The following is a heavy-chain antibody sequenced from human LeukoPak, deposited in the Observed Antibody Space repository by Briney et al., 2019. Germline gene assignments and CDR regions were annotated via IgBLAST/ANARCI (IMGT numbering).Heavy chain of an antibody. D-gene: IGHD6-13*01. J-gene: IGHJ4*02. CDR3: ARDLGHSRIAAADY. V-gene: IGHV1-18*01. CDR1: GYTFTSYG. Sequence: ASVKVSCKASGYTFTSYGISWVRQAPGQGLEWMGWISAYNGSTSYAQKFQGRVTMTRDTSTSTVYMELSSLRSEDTAVYYCARDLGHSRIAAADYWGQGTLVTVSS. CDR2: ISAYNGST.